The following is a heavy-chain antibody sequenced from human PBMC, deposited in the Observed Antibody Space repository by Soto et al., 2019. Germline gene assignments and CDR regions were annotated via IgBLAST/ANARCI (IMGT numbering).Heavy chain of an antibody. D-gene: IGHD3-22*01. Sequence: RLSCAASGFTFSSYAMSWVRQAPGKGLEWVSAISGSGGSTYYADSVKGRFTISRDNSKNTLYLQMNSLRAEDTAVYYCAKDFYYDSSGPPQGFDYWGQGTLVTVSS. CDR1: GFTFSSYA. CDR3: AKDFYYDSSGPPQGFDY. J-gene: IGHJ4*02. V-gene: IGHV3-23*01. CDR2: ISGSGGST.